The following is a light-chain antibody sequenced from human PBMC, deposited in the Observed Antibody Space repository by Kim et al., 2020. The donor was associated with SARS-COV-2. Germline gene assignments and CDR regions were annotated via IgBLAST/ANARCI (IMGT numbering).Light chain of an antibody. J-gene: IGLJ1*01. Sequence: SITISATGTSSDVGGYNYVSWYQQHPGKAPKLMIYDVSNRPSGVSNRFSGSKSGNTASLTISGLQAEDEADYYCSSYTSSSTLEGVFGTGTKVTVL. CDR3: SSYTSSSTLEGV. CDR1: SSDVGGYNY. CDR2: DVS. V-gene: IGLV2-14*03.